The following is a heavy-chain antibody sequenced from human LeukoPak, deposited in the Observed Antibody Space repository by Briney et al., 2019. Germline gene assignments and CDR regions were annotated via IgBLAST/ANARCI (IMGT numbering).Heavy chain of an antibody. CDR3: TRDFSNTSGFKVVVDF. CDR1: GFTFTNYG. V-gene: IGHV1-18*04. Sequence: GASVKVSCKASGFTFTNYGFAWVRQAPGQGLDWMGWISAYNGDKKYTQNFQGRLSMTTDSSMSTAYMELRNLRSDDTAVYYCTRDFSNTSGFKVVVDFWGQGTLVTVSS. J-gene: IGHJ4*02. D-gene: IGHD6-19*01. CDR2: ISAYNGDK.